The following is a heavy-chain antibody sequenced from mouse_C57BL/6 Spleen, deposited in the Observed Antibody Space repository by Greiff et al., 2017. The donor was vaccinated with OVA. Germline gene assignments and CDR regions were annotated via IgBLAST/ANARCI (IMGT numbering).Heavy chain of an antibody. CDR3: SRESVGYSNYAD. CDR2: IDPSDGDT. CDR1: GYTFTSYW. D-gene: IGHD2-5*01. J-gene: IGHJ3*01. Sequence: QVQLQQPGAELVKPGASVKLSCKASGYTFTSYWMQWVKQRPGQGLEWIGEIDPSDGDTNYNQKFKGKATLTVDTASSTAYMQLSSLTSEASAVYYCSRESVGYSNYADWGQGTLVTVSA. V-gene: IGHV1-50*01.